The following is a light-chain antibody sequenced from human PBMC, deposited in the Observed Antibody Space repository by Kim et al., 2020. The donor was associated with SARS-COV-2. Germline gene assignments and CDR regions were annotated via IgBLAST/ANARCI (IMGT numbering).Light chain of an antibody. CDR3: QSYDSSNQV. Sequence: NFMLTQPHSVSESPGKTVTISCTRSSGSIANNYVQWYQQRPGSAPTTVIYEENQRPSGVPDRFSGSIDSSSNSASLTISGLKTEDEADYYCQSYDSSNQVFGGGTQLTVL. J-gene: IGLJ3*02. V-gene: IGLV6-57*04. CDR2: EEN. CDR1: SGSIANNY.